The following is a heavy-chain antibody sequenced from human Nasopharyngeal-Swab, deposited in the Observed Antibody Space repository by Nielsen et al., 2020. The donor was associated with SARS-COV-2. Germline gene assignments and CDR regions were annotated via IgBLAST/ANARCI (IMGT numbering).Heavy chain of an antibody. D-gene: IGHD6-6*01. J-gene: IGHJ5*02. CDR2: IYSGGST. V-gene: IGHV3-53*04. CDR3: ARALDPRRYNWFDP. Sequence: WIRQPPGKGLEWVSIIYSGGSTYYSDSVKGRFTISRHNSKNTLYLQVNSLRVEDTAVYYCARALDPRRYNWFDPWGQGTLVTVSS.